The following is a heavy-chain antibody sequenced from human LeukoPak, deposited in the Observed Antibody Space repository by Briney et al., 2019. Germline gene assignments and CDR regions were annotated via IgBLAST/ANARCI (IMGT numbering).Heavy chain of an antibody. CDR2: IYTSGNT. CDR3: AVDNRDF. Sequence: SETLSLTRTVSGASVGDYYWSWIRQAAGKGLEWLGRIYTSGNTIYNPSLQSRVTISVDVSKNQFPLRLFSMTAADTGIYYCAVDNRDFLGRATLVGVS. V-gene: IGHV4-4*07. CDR1: GASVGDYY. D-gene: IGHD2/OR15-2a*01. J-gene: IGHJ4*02.